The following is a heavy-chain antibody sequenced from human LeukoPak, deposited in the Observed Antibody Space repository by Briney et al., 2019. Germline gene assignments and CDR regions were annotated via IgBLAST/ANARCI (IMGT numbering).Heavy chain of an antibody. V-gene: IGHV3-23*01. Sequence: PGGSLRLSCTASGFTFNNYAMSWVRQAPGKGLEWVSAISGSGGTTYYADSVKGRFTISRDNSKNTLYLQMNSLRAEDTAVYYCAKDLPAYYYDSSGYHDAFDIWGQGTMVTVSS. CDR3: AKDLPAYYYDSSGYHDAFDI. CDR2: ISGSGGTT. J-gene: IGHJ3*02. CDR1: GFTFNNYA. D-gene: IGHD3-22*01.